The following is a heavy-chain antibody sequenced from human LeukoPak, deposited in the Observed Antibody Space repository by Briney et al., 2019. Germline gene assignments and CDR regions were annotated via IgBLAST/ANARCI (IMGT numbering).Heavy chain of an antibody. J-gene: IGHJ4*02. CDR2: IIPIFGTA. Sequence: GSSVKVSCKASGGTFSSYAISWVRQAPGQGLEWMGGIIPIFGTANYAQKFQGRVTITADESTSTAYMELSSLRSEDTAVYYCARTEWERQGLGDYWGQGTLVTVSS. D-gene: IGHD1-26*01. CDR1: GGTFSSYA. CDR3: ARTEWERQGLGDY. V-gene: IGHV1-69*01.